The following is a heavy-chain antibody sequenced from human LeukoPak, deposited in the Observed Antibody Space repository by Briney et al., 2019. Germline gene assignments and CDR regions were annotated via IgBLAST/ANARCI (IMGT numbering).Heavy chain of an antibody. Sequence: GGSPRLSCAASGFSFSNYAMHWVRQAPGKGLEWVAVISYDGSNKYYADSVKGRFTISRDNSKNTLYLQMNSLRGEDTAVYYCARDSYGLDYWGQGTLVTVSS. D-gene: IGHD5-18*01. J-gene: IGHJ4*02. CDR1: GFSFSNYA. CDR3: ARDSYGLDY. CDR2: ISYDGSNK. V-gene: IGHV3-30-3*01.